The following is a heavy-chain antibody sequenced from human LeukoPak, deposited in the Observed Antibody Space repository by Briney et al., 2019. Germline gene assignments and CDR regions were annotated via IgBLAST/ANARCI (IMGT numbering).Heavy chain of an antibody. CDR2: ISSSSSTI. J-gene: IGHJ4*02. D-gene: IGHD2-15*01. Sequence: GGSLRLSCAASGFTFSSYSMNWVRHAPGKGLEWVSYISSSSSTIYYADSVKGRFTISRDNGKNSLYLQMNSLRAEDTAVCYCARYCSGGSCYLDYWGQGTLVTVSS. CDR1: GFTFSSYS. CDR3: ARYCSGGSCYLDY. V-gene: IGHV3-48*01.